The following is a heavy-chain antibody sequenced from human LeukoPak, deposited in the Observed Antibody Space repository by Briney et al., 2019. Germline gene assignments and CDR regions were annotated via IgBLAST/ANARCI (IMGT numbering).Heavy chain of an antibody. CDR3: AKDKQQLVFFWFGHY. CDR1: GFTFSSYA. D-gene: IGHD6-13*01. Sequence: PGGSLRLSCAASGFTFSSYAMGWVRQAPGKGLEWVSAISGSGGSTYYADSVKGRFTISRDNSKNTLYLQMNSLRAEDTAVYYCAKDKQQLVFFWFGHYWGQGTLVTVSS. V-gene: IGHV3-23*01. J-gene: IGHJ4*02. CDR2: ISGSGGST.